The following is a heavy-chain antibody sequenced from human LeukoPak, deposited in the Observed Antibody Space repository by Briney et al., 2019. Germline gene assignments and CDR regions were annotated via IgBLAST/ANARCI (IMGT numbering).Heavy chain of an antibody. CDR2: IYYSGST. Sequence: SETLSLTCTVSGGSISSSSYYWGWIRQPPGKGLEWIGSIYYSGSTYYNPSLKSRVTISVDTSKNQFSLKLSSVTAADTAVYYCARSVGYSSGWYGPFDYWGQGTLVTVSS. V-gene: IGHV4-39*07. CDR1: GGSISSSSYY. D-gene: IGHD6-19*01. J-gene: IGHJ4*02. CDR3: ARSVGYSSGWYGPFDY.